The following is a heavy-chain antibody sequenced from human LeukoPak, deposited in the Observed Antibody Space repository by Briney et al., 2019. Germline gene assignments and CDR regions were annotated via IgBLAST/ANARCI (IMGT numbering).Heavy chain of an antibody. J-gene: IGHJ4*02. V-gene: IGHV4-31*03. D-gene: IGHD3-9*01. CDR3: ARGLKYYDILTGYYREYYFDY. Sequence: SETLSLTCTVSGGSISSGGYYWSWIRQHPGKGLEWIGYIYYSGSTYYNPSLKSRVTISVDTSKNQFSLKLSSVTAADTAVYYCARGLKYYDILTGYYREYYFDYWGQGTLVTVSS. CDR1: GGSISSGGYY. CDR2: IYYSGST.